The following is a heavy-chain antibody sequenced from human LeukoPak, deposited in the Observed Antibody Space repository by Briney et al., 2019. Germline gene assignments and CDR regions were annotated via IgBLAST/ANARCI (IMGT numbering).Heavy chain of an antibody. Sequence: GGSLRLSCVASGFTFSSYEMNWVRQAPGKGLEWVSSISSSSSYIYYADSVKGRFTISRDNAKNSLYLQMNSLRAEDTAVYYCARGRPGWIQLWLRPPFDYWGQGTLVTVSS. CDR3: ARGRPGWIQLWLRPPFDY. CDR1: GFTFSSYE. CDR2: ISSSSSYI. V-gene: IGHV3-21*01. J-gene: IGHJ4*02. D-gene: IGHD5-18*01.